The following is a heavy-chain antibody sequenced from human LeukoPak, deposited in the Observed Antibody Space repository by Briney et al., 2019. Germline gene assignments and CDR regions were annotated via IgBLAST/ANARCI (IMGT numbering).Heavy chain of an antibody. D-gene: IGHD5-18*01. Sequence: PGRSLRLSCAASGFTFDDYAMHWVRQAPGKGLEWVSGISWNSGSIGYADSVKGRFTISRDNAKNSLYLQMNSLRAEDTALYYCAKQGYSYGYGAFDIWGQGTMATVSS. CDR3: AKQGYSYGYGAFDI. CDR1: GFTFDDYA. CDR2: ISWNSGSI. J-gene: IGHJ3*02. V-gene: IGHV3-9*01.